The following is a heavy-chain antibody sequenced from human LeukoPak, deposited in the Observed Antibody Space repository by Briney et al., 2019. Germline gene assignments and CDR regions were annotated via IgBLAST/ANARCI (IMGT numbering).Heavy chain of an antibody. J-gene: IGHJ3*01. CDR3: ARGAGYYV. Sequence: GGSLRLSCEASGFTFSNYEMNWVRQAPGKGLEWVSFISSGGSSIYQADSVKGRFTISRDNAKNSLYLQMNSLKAEDTAVYYCARGAGYYVWGQGTMVTVSS. D-gene: IGHD1-26*01. CDR1: GFTFSNYE. V-gene: IGHV3-48*03. CDR2: ISSGGSSI.